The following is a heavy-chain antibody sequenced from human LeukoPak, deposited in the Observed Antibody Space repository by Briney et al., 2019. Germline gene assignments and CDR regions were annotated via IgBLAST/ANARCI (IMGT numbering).Heavy chain of an antibody. V-gene: IGHV1-2*02. D-gene: IGHD2-15*01. J-gene: IGHJ4*02. CDR3: ARRSAADCDS. Sequence: ASVKVSCKASGYTFTGYYMHWVRQAPGQGLEWMGWINPNSGDANYAQKFQGRVNMPRDTSISTAYMELTSLISDDTAVYYCARRSAADCDSWGQGTLVTVSS. CDR2: INPNSGDA. CDR1: GYTFTGYY.